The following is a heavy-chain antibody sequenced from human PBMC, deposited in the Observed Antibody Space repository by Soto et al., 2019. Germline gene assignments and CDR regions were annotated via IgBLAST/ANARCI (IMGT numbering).Heavy chain of an antibody. CDR2: TSGSGDTT. CDR1: GFTFTSYA. CDR3: AKMVHGGYVSYFDS. D-gene: IGHD5-12*01. J-gene: IGHJ4*02. V-gene: IGHV3-23*01. Sequence: GGSLRLSXEASGFTFTSYAMSWVRQAPGKGLEWVSATSGSGDTTYYADSVKGRFTISRDNSEKRLYLQMNSLRAEDTAVYYCAKMVHGGYVSYFDSWGQGTLVTVSS.